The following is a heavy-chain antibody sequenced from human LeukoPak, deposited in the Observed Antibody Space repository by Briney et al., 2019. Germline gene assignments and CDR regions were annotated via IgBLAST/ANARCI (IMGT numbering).Heavy chain of an antibody. CDR2: IVGSGGNT. J-gene: IGHJ6*02. D-gene: IGHD5-18*01. CDR1: GFTFANYV. V-gene: IGHV3-23*01. Sequence: GGSLRLSCAASGFTFANYVITWVRQAPGKGLEWVSDIVGSGGNTFYANSVKGRFSISRDSSKNTLYLQMNSLRAEDTAVYYCAKAPPDSYYYYYGMDVWGQGTTVTVSS. CDR3: AKAPPDSYYYYYGMDV.